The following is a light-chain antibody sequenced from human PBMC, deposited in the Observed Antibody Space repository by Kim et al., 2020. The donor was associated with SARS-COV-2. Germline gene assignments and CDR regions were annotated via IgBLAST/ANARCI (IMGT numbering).Light chain of an antibody. CDR1: SSDVGGYNY. V-gene: IGLV2-11*01. CDR3: CSYAGSYTYV. CDR2: DVS. Sequence: GQSVTISCTGNSSDVGGYNYVSWYQQHPGKAPKLMIYDVSKRPSGVPDRFSGSKSGNTASLTISGLQAEDEADYYCCSYAGSYTYVVGTGTKVTVL. J-gene: IGLJ1*01.